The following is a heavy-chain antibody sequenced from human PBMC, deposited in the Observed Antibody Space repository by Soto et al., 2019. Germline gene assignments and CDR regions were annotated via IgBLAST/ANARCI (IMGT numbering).Heavy chain of an antibody. D-gene: IGHD3-10*01. J-gene: IGHJ6*02. V-gene: IGHV5-10-1*01. CDR2: IDPSDSYT. CDR1: GYSFTIYW. CDR3: ARQGSSYSYYGMDV. Sequence: GESLKISCNGSGYSFTIYWISWVLQMPGKGLEWVWRIDPSDSYTNYSPSFQCHVTISADKSISTAYLQWSSLKAADTAMYYCARQGSSYSYYGMDVWGQGTTVTV.